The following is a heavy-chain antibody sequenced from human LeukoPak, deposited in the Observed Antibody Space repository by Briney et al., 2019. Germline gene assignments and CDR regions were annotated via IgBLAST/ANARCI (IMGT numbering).Heavy chain of an antibody. Sequence: PGGSLRLSCAASGFTFSSYEMTWVRQAPGKGLEWVSCIGRDGTTTHYADSVLGRFTISRDNARNSLFMQLNSLRAEDTAIYYCAGATNAALGTGNFDYWGQGTLVTVSS. D-gene: IGHD6-25*01. V-gene: IGHV3-48*03. J-gene: IGHJ4*02. CDR1: GFTFSSYE. CDR3: AGATNAALGTGNFDY. CDR2: IGRDGTTT.